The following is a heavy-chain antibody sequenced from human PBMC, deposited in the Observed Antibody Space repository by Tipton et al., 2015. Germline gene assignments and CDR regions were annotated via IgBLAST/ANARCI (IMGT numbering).Heavy chain of an antibody. CDR1: GGSMNYFY. Sequence: TLSLTCTVSGGSMNYFYWSWIRQPPGKGLEWIGYIYYSGSTNYNPSLKSRVTISVDTSKNQFSLKMSSVTASDTAVYYCARARGRHGGLFDSWGQGILVTVSS. CDR2: IYYSGST. J-gene: IGHJ4*02. V-gene: IGHV4-59*01. CDR3: ARARGRHGGLFDS. D-gene: IGHD4-23*01.